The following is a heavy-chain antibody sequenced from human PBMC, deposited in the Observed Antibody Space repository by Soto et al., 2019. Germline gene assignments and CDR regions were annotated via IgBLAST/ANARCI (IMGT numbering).Heavy chain of an antibody. Sequence: PSETLSLTCTVSGGSISSGDFCWSWIRQPPGKGLEWIGYIYYSGSTYYNPSLTSRVTISVDTSKNQFSLKLGSVTAAATAVYYCAGGGGVRSNWFVFWGRGTLVTVSS. CDR2: IYYSGST. D-gene: IGHD3-10*01. J-gene: IGHJ5*01. CDR1: GGSISSGDFC. V-gene: IGHV4-30-4*01. CDR3: AGGGGVRSNWFVF.